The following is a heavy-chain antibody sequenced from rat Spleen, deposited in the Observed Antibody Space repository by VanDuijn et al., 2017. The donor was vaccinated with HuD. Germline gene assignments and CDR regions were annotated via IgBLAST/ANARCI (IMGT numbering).Heavy chain of an antibody. CDR1: GFTFSNYY. D-gene: IGHD5-1*01. CDR2: ISTGGTNT. Sequence: EVQLVESGGGLVQPGWSLKLSCAASGFTFSNYYMAWVRQAPTKGLEWVAYISTGGTNTYFRDSVKGRFTISRDNAKSTLYLQMDSLRSEDTATYYCASLTNWVFDYWGQGVMVTVSS. J-gene: IGHJ2*01. V-gene: IGHV5-25*01. CDR3: ASLTNWVFDY.